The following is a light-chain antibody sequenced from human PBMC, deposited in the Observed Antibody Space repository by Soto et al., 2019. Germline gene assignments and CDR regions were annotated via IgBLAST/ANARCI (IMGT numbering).Light chain of an antibody. CDR1: QSICSW. Sequence: IEISQSPSTLYASVGDRVTITCRASQSICSWLAWYQQKKGKAPKLLIYKASSLESGVPSRFSGSGSWTEFTLTISRLQPDDFSTYYCQHYNSYSEAFGQGTKVDI. CDR3: QHYNSYSEA. V-gene: IGKV1-5*03. J-gene: IGKJ1*01. CDR2: KAS.